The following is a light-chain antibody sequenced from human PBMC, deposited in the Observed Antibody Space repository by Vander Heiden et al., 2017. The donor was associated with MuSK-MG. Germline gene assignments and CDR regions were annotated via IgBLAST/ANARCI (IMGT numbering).Light chain of an antibody. CDR3: GTWDSSRTAGL. CDR2: DNN. Sequence: QSVLAQPLSVSAALGQNVTISCSGSGSTIGNYYVSWYQHLTGTAPKLLIYDNNKRASGIPDRYSGSKSGTSATLGLTVLQTGDEADYYCGTWDSSRTAGLFGGGTKLTVL. V-gene: IGLV1-51*01. J-gene: IGLJ2*01. CDR1: GSTIGNYY.